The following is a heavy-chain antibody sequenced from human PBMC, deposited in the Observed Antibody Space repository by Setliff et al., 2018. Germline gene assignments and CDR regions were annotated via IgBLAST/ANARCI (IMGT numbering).Heavy chain of an antibody. D-gene: IGHD6-6*01. CDR3: ARGQATSSRSSLVN. CDR1: GDSINNFY. Sequence: PSETLSLTCTVSGDSINNFYWTWIRQPPGKGQEWIGYIYHSGGTSYNPSLKSRVTISVDTSKNQFSLNLSSVTAADTAVYYCARGQATSSRSSLVNWGQGILVTVSS. V-gene: IGHV4-59*01. CDR2: IYHSGGT. J-gene: IGHJ4*02.